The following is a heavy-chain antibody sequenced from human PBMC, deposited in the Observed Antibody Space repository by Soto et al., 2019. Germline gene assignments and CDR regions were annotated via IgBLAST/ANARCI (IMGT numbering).Heavy chain of an antibody. CDR2: IYYSGST. J-gene: IGHJ4*02. Sequence: SETLSLTCTVSGGSISSYYWSWIRQPPGKGLEWIGYIYYSGSTNYNPSLKSRVTISVDTSKNQFSLKLSSVTAADTAVYYCASLDGDRLSFDYWGQGTLVTVS. V-gene: IGHV4-59*08. CDR1: GGSISSYY. CDR3: ASLDGDRLSFDY. D-gene: IGHD3-10*01.